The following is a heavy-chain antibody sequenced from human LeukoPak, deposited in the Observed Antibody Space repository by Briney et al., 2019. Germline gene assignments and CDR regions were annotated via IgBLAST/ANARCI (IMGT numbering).Heavy chain of an antibody. CDR2: IYYSGST. V-gene: IGHV4-39*01. Sequence: PSETLSLTCTVSGGSLSSSSYYWGWLRQPPGKGLEWIGSIYYSGSTYYNPSLKSRVTISVDTSKNQFSLKLSSVTAADTAVYYCARLVDYWGQGTLVTVSS. J-gene: IGHJ4*02. CDR3: ARLVDY. CDR1: GGSLSSSSYY.